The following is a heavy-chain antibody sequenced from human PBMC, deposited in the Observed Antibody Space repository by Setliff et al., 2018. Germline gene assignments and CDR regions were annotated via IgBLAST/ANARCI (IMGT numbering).Heavy chain of an antibody. V-gene: IGHV4-39*01. Sequence: KSSETLSLTCSVSGGSITSRSYYWGWIRQSPGKGLEWLGTIYYSGTTYYNSSLRSRVSISTDTSKNEFSLRLSSVTAADTAVYYCVKPTWAGEVSSPFAFWFESWGQGTRVTVSS. CDR2: IYYSGTT. D-gene: IGHD3-3*01. CDR3: VKPTWAGEVSSPFAFWFES. J-gene: IGHJ5*01. CDR1: GGSITSRSYY.